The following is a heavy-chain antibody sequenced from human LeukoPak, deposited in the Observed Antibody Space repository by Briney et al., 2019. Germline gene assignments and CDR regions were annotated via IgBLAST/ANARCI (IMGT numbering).Heavy chain of an antibody. Sequence: ASVKVSCKASGYTFTSYDINWVRQATGQGLEWVGWMNPNSGNTGYAQKFQGRVTMTRNTSISTAYKELSSLRSEDTAVYYCARRGRNTKLYYYYGMDGWGQGTTVTVSS. CDR1: GYTFTSYD. J-gene: IGHJ6*02. D-gene: IGHD1-26*01. CDR3: ARRGRNTKLYYYYGMDG. CDR2: MNPNSGNT. V-gene: IGHV1-8*01.